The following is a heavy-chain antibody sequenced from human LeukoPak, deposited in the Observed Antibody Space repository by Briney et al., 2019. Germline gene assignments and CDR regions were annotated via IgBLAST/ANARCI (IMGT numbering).Heavy chain of an antibody. J-gene: IGHJ5*02. V-gene: IGHV1-2*02. CDR1: GGTFSSYA. CDR2: INPNSGGT. CDR3: ARVGPDYYDSSGYYGGFDP. Sequence: ASVKVSCKASGGTFSSYAISWVRQAPGQGLEWMGWINPNSGGTNYAQKFQGRVTMTRDTSISTAYMELSRLRSDDTAVYYCARVGPDYYDSSGYYGGFDPWGQGTLVTVSS. D-gene: IGHD3-22*01.